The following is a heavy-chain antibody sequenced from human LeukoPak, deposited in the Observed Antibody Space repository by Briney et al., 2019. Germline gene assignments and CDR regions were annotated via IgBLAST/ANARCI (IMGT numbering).Heavy chain of an antibody. J-gene: IGHJ3*02. CDR1: GYSSTSYW. CDR3: ASPTPTYYDFWSGYPTTDAFDI. CDR2: IYPGDSDT. D-gene: IGHD3-3*01. Sequence: GESLKISCKGSGYSSTSYWIGWVRQMPGKGLEWMGIIYPGDSDTRYSPSFQGQVTISADKSISTAYLQWSSLKASDTAMYYCASPTPTYYDFWSGYPTTDAFDIWGQGTMVTVSS. V-gene: IGHV5-51*01.